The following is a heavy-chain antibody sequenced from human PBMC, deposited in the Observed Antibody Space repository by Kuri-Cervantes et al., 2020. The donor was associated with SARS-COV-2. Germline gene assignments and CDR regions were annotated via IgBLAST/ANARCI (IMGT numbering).Heavy chain of an antibody. CDR1: GGSVSSGSYY. D-gene: IGHD2-2*01. J-gene: IGHJ5*02. CDR2: IYYSGST. Sequence: SETLSLTCTVSGGSVSSGSYYWSWIRQPPGKGLEWIGYIYYSGSTNYNPSLKSRVTISVDTSKNQFSLKLSSVTAADTAVYYCARVGVYCSSTSCYPNWFDPWGQGTLVTVSS. V-gene: IGHV4-61*01. CDR3: ARVGVYCSSTSCYPNWFDP.